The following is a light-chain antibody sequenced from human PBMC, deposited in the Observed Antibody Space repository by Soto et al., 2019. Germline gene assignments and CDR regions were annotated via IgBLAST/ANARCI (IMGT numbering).Light chain of an antibody. CDR2: GAS. J-gene: IGKJ2*01. Sequence: EIGLTQSPGTLSLSPGERATLSCRASQSVSSSYLAWYQQKPGQAPRLLIYGASSMATGIPDRFSGSGSGTDFTLTISRLEPEDFAVYYCQQYGSSPYTFGRGTKLEIK. V-gene: IGKV3-20*01. CDR1: QSVSSSY. CDR3: QQYGSSPYT.